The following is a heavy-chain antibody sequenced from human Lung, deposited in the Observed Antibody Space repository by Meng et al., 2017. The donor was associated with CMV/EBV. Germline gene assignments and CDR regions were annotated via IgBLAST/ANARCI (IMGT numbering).Heavy chain of an antibody. CDR1: GYTFSTYT. D-gene: IGHD2/OR15-2a*01. CDR2: ISTNTGTP. Sequence: VHPVQSGSELKKPGDSVKVSCKASGYTFSTYTINWVRQAHGRGLEWMGWISTNTGTPTYTQGFTGRFVFSLDTSVSTAYLQISSLKAEDTAVYYCARGGNFDPWGQGTLVTVSS. CDR3: ARGGNFDP. V-gene: IGHV7-4-1*02. J-gene: IGHJ5*02.